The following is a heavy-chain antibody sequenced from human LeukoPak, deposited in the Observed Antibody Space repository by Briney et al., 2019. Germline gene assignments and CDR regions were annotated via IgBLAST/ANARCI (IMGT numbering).Heavy chain of an antibody. V-gene: IGHV3-23*01. D-gene: IGHD5-18*01. CDR2: ISGGGGST. CDR3: AKDGIQLWFTSSYYYGMDV. Sequence: PGGSLRLSCAASGFSFSTYAMAWVRQAPGKGLEWVSGISGGGGSTYYPDSVKGRLTISRDNSKNTLYLQMNSLRAEDTAVYYCAKDGIQLWFTSSYYYGMDVWGQGTTVTVSS. CDR1: GFSFSTYA. J-gene: IGHJ6*02.